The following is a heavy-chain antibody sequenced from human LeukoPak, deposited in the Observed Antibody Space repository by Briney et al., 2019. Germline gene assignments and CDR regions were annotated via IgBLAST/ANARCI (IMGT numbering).Heavy chain of an antibody. CDR3: ARGLYCSRTTCYRYPFDI. Sequence: SETLSLTCTVSGGSISSYYWSWIRQPPGKGLEWIGYIYYSGSNTYNPSLKSRVTISVDTSKKQFSLKLRSVTAADTGVYFCARGLYCSRTTCYRYPFDIWGQGTMVTVSP. D-gene: IGHD2-2*01. CDR1: GGSISSYY. CDR2: IYYSGSN. J-gene: IGHJ3*02. V-gene: IGHV4-59*01.